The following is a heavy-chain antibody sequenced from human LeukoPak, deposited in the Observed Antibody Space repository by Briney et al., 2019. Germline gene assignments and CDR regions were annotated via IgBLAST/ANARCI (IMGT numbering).Heavy chain of an antibody. Sequence: GGSLRLSCAVSGITLSNYGMSWVRQAPGKGLEWVAGISDSGGRTKYADSVKGRFTISRDNPKNTLYLQMNSLRAEDTAVYFCAKRGVVIRVILVGFHKEAYYFDSWGQGALVAVSS. V-gene: IGHV3-23*01. D-gene: IGHD3-10*01. CDR2: ISDSGGRT. CDR1: GITLSNYG. CDR3: AKRGVVIRVILVGFHKEAYYFDS. J-gene: IGHJ4*02.